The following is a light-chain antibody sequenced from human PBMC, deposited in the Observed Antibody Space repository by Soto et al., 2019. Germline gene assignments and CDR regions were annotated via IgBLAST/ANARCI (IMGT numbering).Light chain of an antibody. V-gene: IGLV1-51*02. CDR3: GMWEISRNGWV. CDR1: NSNIGDNY. Sequence: QSVLTQPPSVSAAPGQKVTISCSGRNSNIGDNYFSWYQHVPGTAPKVLIYEDNMRPSGIPDRFSASKYGTSATLDITGLQTGDEADYYCGMWEISRNGWVFGGGTKLTVL. CDR2: EDN. J-gene: IGLJ3*02.